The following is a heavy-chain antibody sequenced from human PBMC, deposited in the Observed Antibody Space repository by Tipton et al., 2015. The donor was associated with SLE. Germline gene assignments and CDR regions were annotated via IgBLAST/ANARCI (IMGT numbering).Heavy chain of an antibody. CDR1: GGSISSGSYS. CDR3: ARVEYYEHAFDI. Sequence: TLSLTCAVSGGSISSGSYSWSWIRQPPGKGLEWIGYIYHSGSTYYNPSLKSRVTISVDRSKNQFSLKLSSVTAADTAVYYCARVEYYEHAFDIWGQGTMVTVSS. D-gene: IGHD3-22*01. V-gene: IGHV4-30-2*01. J-gene: IGHJ3*02. CDR2: IYHSGST.